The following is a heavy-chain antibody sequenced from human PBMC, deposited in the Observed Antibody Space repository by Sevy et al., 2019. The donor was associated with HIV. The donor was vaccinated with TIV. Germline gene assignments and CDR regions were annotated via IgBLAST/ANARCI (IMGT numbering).Heavy chain of an antibody. CDR3: TTRPYGSIIDY. V-gene: IGHV3-15*07. CDR2: IKDKIDGETT. CDR1: GFNISSAS. J-gene: IGHJ4*02. Sequence: GGSLRLSCGGSGFNISSASMNWVRQAPGRGLEWVGRIKDKIDGETTEYGAPVKGRFIISRDDSRKTVYVQLNSVKSEDTAMYFCTTRPYGSIIDYWGQGTLVTVSS. D-gene: IGHD3-10*01.